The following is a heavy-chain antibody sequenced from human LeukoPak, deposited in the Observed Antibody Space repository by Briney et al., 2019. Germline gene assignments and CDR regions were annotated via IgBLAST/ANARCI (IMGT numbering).Heavy chain of an antibody. CDR1: GFTFSSYG. Sequence: PGGSLRLSCAASGFTFSSYGMSWVRQAPGKGLEWVSTISGSAYSTYYADSVKGRFTISRDNAKNSLYLQMNSLRAEDTAVYYCARGNSVVVPYWGQGTLVTVSS. D-gene: IGHD2-2*01. CDR2: ISGSAYST. J-gene: IGHJ4*02. CDR3: ARGNSVVVPY. V-gene: IGHV3-23*01.